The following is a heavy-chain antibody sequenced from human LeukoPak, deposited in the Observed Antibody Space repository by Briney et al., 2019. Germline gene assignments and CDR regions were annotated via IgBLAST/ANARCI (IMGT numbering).Heavy chain of an antibody. V-gene: IGHV4-34*01. D-gene: IGHD2-2*01. CDR1: GGSFSGYY. Sequence: SETLSLTCAVYGGSFSGYYWSWIRQPPGKGLEWIGEINHSGSTNHNPSLKSRVTISVDTSKNQFSLKLSSVTAADTAVYYCARGPLGYCSSTSCRDAFDIWGQGTMVTVSS. J-gene: IGHJ3*02. CDR3: ARGPLGYCSSTSCRDAFDI. CDR2: INHSGST.